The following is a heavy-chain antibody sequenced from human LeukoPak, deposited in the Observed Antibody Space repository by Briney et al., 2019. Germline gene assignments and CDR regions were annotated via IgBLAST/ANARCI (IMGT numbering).Heavy chain of an antibody. J-gene: IGHJ4*02. V-gene: IGHV1-2*02. D-gene: IGHD1-26*01. Sequence: ASVKVSCKASGYTFTGYYMHWVRQAPGQGLEWMGWINPNSGGTNYAQKFQGRVTMTRDTSIRTAYMELSRLRSDDTAVYYCARVSPLVGARSIDYWGQGTLVTVSS. CDR1: GYTFTGYY. CDR2: INPNSGGT. CDR3: ARVSPLVGARSIDY.